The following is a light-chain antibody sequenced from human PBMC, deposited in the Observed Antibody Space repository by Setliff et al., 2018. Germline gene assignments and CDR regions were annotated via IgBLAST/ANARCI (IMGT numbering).Light chain of an antibody. CDR2: EVT. CDR3: SSYADSNIFL. CDR1: SSDVGGYNY. J-gene: IGLJ1*01. V-gene: IGLV2-8*01. Sequence: QSALAQPAAVSGSPGQSIAISCAGTSSDVGGYNYVSWYQQHPGKAPKLLIYEVTKRPSGVPDRFSGSKSGNTASLTVSGLQAEDEADYYCSSYADSNIFLFGTGTKV.